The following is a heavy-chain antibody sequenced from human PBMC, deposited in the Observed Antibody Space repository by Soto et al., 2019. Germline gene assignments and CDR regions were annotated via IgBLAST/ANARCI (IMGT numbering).Heavy chain of an antibody. Sequence: SETLSLTCAVYGGSFSGYYWSWIRQPPGKGLEWIGEINHSGSTNYNPSLKSRVTISVDTSKNQFSLKLSSVTAADTAVYYCASMYSSSWFFDYWGQGTLVTVSS. J-gene: IGHJ4*02. CDR1: GGSFSGYY. CDR3: ASMYSSSWFFDY. D-gene: IGHD6-13*01. CDR2: INHSGST. V-gene: IGHV4-34*01.